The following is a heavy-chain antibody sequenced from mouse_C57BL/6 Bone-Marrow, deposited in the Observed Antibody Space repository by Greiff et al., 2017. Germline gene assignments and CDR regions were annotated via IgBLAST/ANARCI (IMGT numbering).Heavy chain of an antibody. J-gene: IGHJ1*03. D-gene: IGHD3-3*01. CDR2: IYPRSGNT. CDR1: GYTFTSYG. CDR3: ARGCYWYFDV. Sequence: VQLQESGAELARPGASVKLSCKASGYTFTSYGISWVKQRTGQGLEWIGEIYPRSGNTYYNEKFKGKATLTADKSSSTAYMELRSLTSEDSAVYFWARGCYWYFDVWGTGTTVTVSS. V-gene: IGHV1-81*01.